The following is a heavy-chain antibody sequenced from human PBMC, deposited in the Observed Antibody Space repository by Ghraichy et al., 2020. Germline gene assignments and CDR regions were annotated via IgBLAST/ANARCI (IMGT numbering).Heavy chain of an antibody. CDR1: GFPFSSYD. CDR2: IGTAGDT. D-gene: IGHD1-14*01. J-gene: IGHJ3*02. V-gene: IGHV3-13*01. CDR3: ASTDREGAFDI. Sequence: GGSLRLSCAASGFPFSSYDMHWVRQATGKGLEWVSAIGTAGDTYYPGSVKGRFTISRENAKNSLYLQMNSLRAGDTAVYYCASTDREGAFDIWGQGTKVTVSS.